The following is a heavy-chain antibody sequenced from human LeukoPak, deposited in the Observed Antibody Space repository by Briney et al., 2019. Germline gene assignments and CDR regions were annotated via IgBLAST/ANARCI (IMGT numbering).Heavy chain of an antibody. V-gene: IGHV1-2*02. Sequence: ASVKVSCKASGYTFTGYYMHWVRQAPGQGLEWMGWINPNSGGTNYAQKFQGRVTMTRDTSISTAYMELSSLRSEDTAVYYCARDGTYCSGGSCYYFDYWGQGTLVTVSS. CDR3: ARDGTYCSGGSCYYFDY. J-gene: IGHJ4*02. CDR2: INPNSGGT. CDR1: GYTFTGYY. D-gene: IGHD2-15*01.